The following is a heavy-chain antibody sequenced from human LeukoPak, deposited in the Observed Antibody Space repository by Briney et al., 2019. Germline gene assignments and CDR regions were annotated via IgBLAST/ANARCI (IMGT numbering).Heavy chain of an antibody. CDR1: GFTFSSYW. CDR2: IKQDGSEK. D-gene: IGHD1-26*01. V-gene: IGHV3-7*01. J-gene: IGHJ4*02. Sequence: PGGSLRLSFAASGFTFSSYWMSWVRQAPGKGLEWVANIKQDGSEKYYVDSVKGRFTISRDNANNSLYLQMNSLRAEDTAVYYCVRGGWELPLVYYWGQGTLVTVSS. CDR3: VRGGWELPLVYY.